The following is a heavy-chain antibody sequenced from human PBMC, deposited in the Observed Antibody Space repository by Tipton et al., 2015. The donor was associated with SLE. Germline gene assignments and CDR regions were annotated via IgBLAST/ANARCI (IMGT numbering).Heavy chain of an antibody. Sequence: TLSLTCAVYGGSLSGYYWSWIRQPPGKGLEWIGEITPSGSTNCNPSLKSRVTLSVDTSKNQFSLKLSSVTAADTAVYYCARSPIFGVVTHFDYWGQGTLVTVSS. CDR2: ITPSGST. D-gene: IGHD3-3*01. J-gene: IGHJ4*02. V-gene: IGHV4-34*01. CDR3: ARSPIFGVVTHFDY. CDR1: GGSLSGYY.